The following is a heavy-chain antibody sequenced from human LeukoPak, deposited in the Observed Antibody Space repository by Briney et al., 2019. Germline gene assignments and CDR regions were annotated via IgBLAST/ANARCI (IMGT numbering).Heavy chain of an antibody. Sequence: ESGPALVKPTQTLTLTCTFSGFSLNTREMRVSWIRQPPGKALEWLARIDWDDDKFYSTSLKTRPTISKDTSKNQVVLTMTNVDPMDTATYYCARRTSSAFYFDYWGLGTLVTVSS. D-gene: IGHD2-2*01. CDR1: GFSLNTREMR. CDR3: ARRTSSAFYFDY. CDR2: IDWDDDK. J-gene: IGHJ4*02. V-gene: IGHV2-70*04.